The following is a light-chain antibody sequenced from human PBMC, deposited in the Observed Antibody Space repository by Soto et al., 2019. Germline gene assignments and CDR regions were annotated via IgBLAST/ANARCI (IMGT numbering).Light chain of an antibody. J-gene: IGKJ1*01. CDR1: QSISSW. CDR3: QQYHLYWT. CDR2: DAA. Sequence: DIQMTQSPSTLSASVGDRVTITCRASQSISSWLAWYQQKPGKAPQLLIYDAASLESGVPSRFSGSGSGTEFTLTISILQPDDFATYYCQQYHLYWTFGQGTKVEIK. V-gene: IGKV1-5*01.